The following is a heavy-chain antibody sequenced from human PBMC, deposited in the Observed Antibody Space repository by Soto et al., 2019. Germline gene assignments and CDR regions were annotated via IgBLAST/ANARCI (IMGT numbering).Heavy chain of an antibody. CDR3: ARDPAVFCSCGSCYGGNINYYYGMDV. J-gene: IGHJ6*02. V-gene: IGHV1-69*01. CDR1: GGTFSSYA. D-gene: IGHD2-15*01. Sequence: QVQLVQSGAEVKKPGSSVKVSCKAYGGTFSSYAISWVRQAPGQGLEWMGGIIPICGPANYAQKFKGRVTITAGESRSTAYMELSSLRTEYTAVYCCARDPAVFCSCGSCYGGNINYYYGMDVWCHRSTVTASS. CDR2: IIPICGPA.